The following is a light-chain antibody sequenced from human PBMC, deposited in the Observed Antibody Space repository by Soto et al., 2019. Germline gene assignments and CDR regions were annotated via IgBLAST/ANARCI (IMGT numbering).Light chain of an antibody. CDR1: QDIGIY. V-gene: IGKV1-27*01. J-gene: IGKJ5*01. Sequence: IQMTQSPSSLDASVGDRVTITSRASQDIGIYLAWYQQRPGTVPKLLTYSASTLQSGFPSRFSGRGSGTDFTLTIRSLLPEGVVTYYRQKYNSVPVNFGQGTRLEIK. CDR3: QKYNSVPVN. CDR2: SAS.